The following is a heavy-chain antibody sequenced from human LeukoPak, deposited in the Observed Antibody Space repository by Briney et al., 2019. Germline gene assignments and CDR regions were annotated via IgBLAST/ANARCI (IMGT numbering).Heavy chain of an antibody. J-gene: IGHJ4*02. CDR2: TSHSENT. CDR1: GGSLSGYY. Sequence: SETLSLTCAVYGGSLSGYYWSWIRQPPGKGLEWIGETSHSENTNYDPSLKSRVTISVDTSKNQFSLKLGSVTAADTAVYYCARVVAATLGLGYWGQGTLVTVSS. CDR3: ARVVAATLGLGY. V-gene: IGHV4-34*01. D-gene: IGHD2-15*01.